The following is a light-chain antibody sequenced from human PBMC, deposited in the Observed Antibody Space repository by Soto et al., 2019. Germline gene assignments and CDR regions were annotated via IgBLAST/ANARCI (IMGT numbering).Light chain of an antibody. CDR3: GTWDSSLSDWV. V-gene: IGLV1-51*02. Sequence: QSVLTQPPSVSAAPGQKVTISCSGSSSNIGNNYVSWYQQLPGTAPELLIYENNRRPSGIPDRFSGSKSGTSATLGITGLQTGDEADYYCGTWDSSLSDWVFGGGTKLTVL. CDR2: ENN. CDR1: SSNIGNNY. J-gene: IGLJ3*02.